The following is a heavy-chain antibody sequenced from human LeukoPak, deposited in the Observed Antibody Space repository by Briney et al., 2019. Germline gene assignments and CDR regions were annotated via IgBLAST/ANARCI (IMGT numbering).Heavy chain of an antibody. Sequence: GGSLRLSCAASGFTVSSNYMSWVRQAPGKGLEWVSYISSSGSTIYYADSVKGRFTISRDNAKNSLYLQMNSLRAEDTAVYYCARDAFSAFDIWGQGTMVTVSS. D-gene: IGHD3-16*01. V-gene: IGHV3-11*01. J-gene: IGHJ3*02. CDR1: GFTVSSNY. CDR3: ARDAFSAFDI. CDR2: ISSSGSTI.